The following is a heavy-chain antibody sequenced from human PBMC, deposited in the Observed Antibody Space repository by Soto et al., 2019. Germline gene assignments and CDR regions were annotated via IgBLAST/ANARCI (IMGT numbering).Heavy chain of an antibody. CDR1: GFSFRSYA. CDR2: ISAGGDGT. D-gene: IGHD1-26*01. J-gene: IGHJ4*02. V-gene: IGHV3-23*01. CDR3: ADGGRYPYY. Sequence: GSLILSRAASGFSFRSYAMGLVRQAPGKGLNWVSSISAGGDGTYYADSVKGRFTISRDNSKNTMYLQMTSLRADDTAVYYCADGGRYPYYWGPGTLVTVSS.